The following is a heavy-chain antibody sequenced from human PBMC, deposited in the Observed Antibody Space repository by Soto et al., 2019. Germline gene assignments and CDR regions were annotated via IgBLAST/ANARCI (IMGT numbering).Heavy chain of an antibody. CDR3: ARDMIGYCSGGSCYSAPTD. CDR1: GFTASSNY. D-gene: IGHD2-15*01. CDR2: IYSGGST. V-gene: IGHV3-66*01. J-gene: IGHJ4*02. Sequence: GGSLRLSCAASGFTASSNYMSWVRQAPGKGLEWVSVIYSGGSTYYADSVKGRFTISRDNSKNTLYLQMNSLRAEDTAVYYCARDMIGYCSGGSCYSAPTDWGQGTLVTVSS.